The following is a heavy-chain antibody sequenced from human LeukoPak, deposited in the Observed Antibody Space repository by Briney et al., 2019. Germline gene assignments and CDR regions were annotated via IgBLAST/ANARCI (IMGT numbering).Heavy chain of an antibody. V-gene: IGHV1-2*02. D-gene: IGHD3-22*01. J-gene: IGHJ4*02. CDR1: GYTFTAYY. CDR2: INPNSGGT. CDR3: ARTNYASGGYYIGY. Sequence: ASVKVSCKASGYTFTAYYMHWVRQAPGQGLEWMGWINPNSGGTNYAQTFQGRVTMTRDTSISTAYMELSRLRSDDTAVYYCARTNYASGGYYIGYWGQGTLVTVSS.